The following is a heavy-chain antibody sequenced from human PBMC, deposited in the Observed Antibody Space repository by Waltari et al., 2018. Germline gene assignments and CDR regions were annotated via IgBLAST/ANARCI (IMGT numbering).Heavy chain of an antibody. CDR1: GFPFSNFG. CDR3: AKDAFGNTYLDF. V-gene: IGHV3-30*02. D-gene: IGHD2-2*02. J-gene: IGHJ4*02. Sequence: QVNLVESGGGVVKPGGSLRPSCATSGFPFSNFGMQGVRQAPGKGLEWVALIWFDGSDKFYADSVRGRFTISRDNSARTLYLDMDSLRLDDTAMYYCAKDAFGNTYLDFWGQGTLVTVSS. CDR2: IWFDGSDK.